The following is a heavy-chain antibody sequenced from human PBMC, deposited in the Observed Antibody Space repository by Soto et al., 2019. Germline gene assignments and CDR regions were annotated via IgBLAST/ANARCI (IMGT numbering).Heavy chain of an antibody. CDR3: AHTWGLPFDY. J-gene: IGHJ4*02. Sequence: QITLKESGPTLVKPTQTLTLTCTYSGFSLRTTGVGVGWIRQPPGKALEWLGIIYWDDDKRYSPSLKSRPTLTSDISKNQVVLTMTNMGPVDTATYFCAHTWGLPFDYWGPGNLVIVSS. D-gene: IGHD3-16*01. CDR2: IYWDDDK. V-gene: IGHV2-5*02. CDR1: GFSLRTTGVG.